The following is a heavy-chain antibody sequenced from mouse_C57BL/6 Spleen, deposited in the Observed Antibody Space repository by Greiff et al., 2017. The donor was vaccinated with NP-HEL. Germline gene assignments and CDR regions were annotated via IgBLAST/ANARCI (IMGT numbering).Heavy chain of an antibody. CDR1: GYSFTDYN. V-gene: IGHV1-39*01. D-gene: IGHD1-1*01. CDR2: INPNYGPT. CDR3: ARSDYYGSSYYFDY. Sequence: VQLKESGPELVKPGASVKLSCKASGYSFTDYNMNWVNQSNGKSLEWIGVINPNYGPTSYNQKFKGKATLTVDQSSSTAYMQLNSLTYEDTAVYYCARSDYYGSSYYFDYWGQGTTLTVSS. J-gene: IGHJ2*01.